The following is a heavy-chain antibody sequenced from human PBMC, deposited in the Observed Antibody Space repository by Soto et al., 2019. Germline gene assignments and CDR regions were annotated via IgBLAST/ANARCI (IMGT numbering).Heavy chain of an antibody. CDR3: TRVRANPSDY. V-gene: IGHV4-34*01. J-gene: IGHJ4*02. CDR1: GAAFSGYS. Sequence: TRSLTCAVHGAAFSGYSWSWIRQPPGKGLEWIGDIEHSGSTNYNSSLRSRVTISLDTSKNHFSPQLNSVTAADTALYYGTRVRANPSDYWGQGTLVTVSS. CDR2: IEHSGST.